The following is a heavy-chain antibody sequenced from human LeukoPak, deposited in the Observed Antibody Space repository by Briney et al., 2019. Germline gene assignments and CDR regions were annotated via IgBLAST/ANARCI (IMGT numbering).Heavy chain of an antibody. CDR3: ARGPYYGSGSYWYYMDV. CDR2: INPNSGGT. D-gene: IGHD3-10*01. V-gene: IGHV1-2*06. Sequence: ASVKVSCKASGYTFTGYYMHWVRQAPGQGLEWMGRINPNSGGTNYAQKFQGRVTITRNTSISTAYMELSSLRSEDTAVYYCARGPYYGSGSYWYYMDVWGKGTTVTVSS. CDR1: GYTFTGYY. J-gene: IGHJ6*03.